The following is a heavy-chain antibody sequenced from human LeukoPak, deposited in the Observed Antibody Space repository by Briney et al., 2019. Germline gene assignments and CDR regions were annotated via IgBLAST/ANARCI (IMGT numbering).Heavy chain of an antibody. D-gene: IGHD2-8*02. CDR3: ARGYWFYLDY. CDR1: GGSISSGSYY. V-gene: IGHV4-61*02. J-gene: IGHJ4*02. CDR2: IYIRGST. Sequence: SETLSLTCTVSGGSISSGSYYWSWIRQPAGKGLEWIGRIYIRGSTSYNPALKSRVTISVDTSKNQFSLKLSSVTAADTAVYYCARGYWFYLDYWGQGTLVTVPS.